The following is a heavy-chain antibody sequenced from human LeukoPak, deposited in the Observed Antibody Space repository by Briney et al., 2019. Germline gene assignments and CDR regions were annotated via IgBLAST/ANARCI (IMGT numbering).Heavy chain of an antibody. V-gene: IGHV4-59*08. CDR2: IYFSGSS. D-gene: IGHD5-24*01. CDR1: GGSISNYY. J-gene: IGHJ4*02. Sequence: PSETLSLTCTVSGGSISNYYWSWIRQSPGKGLEWIGYIYFSGSSNYNPSLKSRVTMSVDTSKNQFSLRLNPVTAADTAVYYCARHVRSGYNLLDYWGQGTLVTVSS. CDR3: ARHVRSGYNLLDY.